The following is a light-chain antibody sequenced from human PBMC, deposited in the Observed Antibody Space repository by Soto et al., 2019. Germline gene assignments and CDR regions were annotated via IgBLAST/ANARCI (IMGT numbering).Light chain of an antibody. CDR1: QSLLHSDGNTY. J-gene: IGKJ1*01. V-gene: IGKV2-24*01. Sequence: DIVMTQTRLSSPVTLGQAASISCSSSQSLLHSDGNTYLSWSQQRPGQPPRLLIYKFSDRFSGVPDRFSGSGAGTDFTLTISSVEAEDFGIYYCMQPTLYRWTFGQGTKVEIK. CDR3: MQPTLYRWT. CDR2: KFS.